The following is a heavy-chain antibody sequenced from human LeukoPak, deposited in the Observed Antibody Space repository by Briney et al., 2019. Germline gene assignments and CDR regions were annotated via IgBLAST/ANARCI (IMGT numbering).Heavy chain of an antibody. Sequence: GGSLRLSCAASGFTFSSYAMSWVRQAPGKGLEWVSTISSSGDSTFYADSVKGRITISRDNSKNTLYLQMNSLRAEDMAVHFCARGQPLDYWGQGTLVTVSS. D-gene: IGHD6-13*01. J-gene: IGHJ4*02. CDR2: ISSSGDST. CDR3: ARGQPLDY. V-gene: IGHV3-23*01. CDR1: GFTFSSYA.